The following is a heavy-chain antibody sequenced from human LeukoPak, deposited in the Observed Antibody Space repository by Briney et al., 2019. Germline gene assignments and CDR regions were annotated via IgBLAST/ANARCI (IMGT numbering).Heavy chain of an antibody. Sequence: GGSLRLSCAASGFTFSDYYMNWIRQAPGKGLEWVSYINPSSSYTKYSDSVKGRFTISRDNAKNSLYLQINSLRAEDTAVYYCSILERDYNWNAGPWGYWGQGILVTVSS. J-gene: IGHJ4*02. CDR2: INPSSSYT. D-gene: IGHD1-20*01. V-gene: IGHV3-11*06. CDR1: GFTFSDYY. CDR3: SILERDYNWNAGPWGY.